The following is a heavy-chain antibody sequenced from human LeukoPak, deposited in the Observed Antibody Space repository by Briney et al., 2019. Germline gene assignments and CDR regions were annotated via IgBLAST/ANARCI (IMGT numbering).Heavy chain of an antibody. CDR3: ARGAGWWEN. CDR2: VLHSGRT. J-gene: IGHJ4*02. D-gene: IGHD1-26*01. CDR1: GGSISGNY. V-gene: IGHV4-59*01. Sequence: SETLSLTCTVSGGSISGNYWSWIRQPPGKGLEWIGYVLHSGRTNYNPSLKSRVTVSIGTSKNQFSLRLRSVTAADTAVYYCARGAGWWENWGQGTLVTVSS.